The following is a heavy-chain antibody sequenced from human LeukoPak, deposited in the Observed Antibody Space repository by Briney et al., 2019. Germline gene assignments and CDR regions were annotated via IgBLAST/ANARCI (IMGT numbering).Heavy chain of an antibody. CDR2: INAGNGNT. Sequence: ASVKVSCKASGYTFTSYAMHWARQAPGQRLEWMGWINAGNGNTKYSQKFQGRVTITRDTSASTACMELSSLRSEDTAVYYCARDGEQWLGGIYYYGMDVWGQGTTVTVSS. J-gene: IGHJ6*02. CDR1: GYTFTSYA. V-gene: IGHV1-3*01. CDR3: ARDGEQWLGGIYYYGMDV. D-gene: IGHD6-19*01.